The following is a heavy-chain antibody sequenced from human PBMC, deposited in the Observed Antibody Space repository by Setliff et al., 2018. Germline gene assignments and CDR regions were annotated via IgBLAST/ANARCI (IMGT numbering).Heavy chain of an antibody. V-gene: IGHV5-51*01. D-gene: IGHD1-26*01. J-gene: IGHJ3*02. CDR3: ASSSGSSSNDAFDI. CDR1: GYRFSSHW. Sequence: GESLKISCKGSGYRFSSHWIGWVRQMPGKGLEWMGIIYPGDSDTRYSPSFQGQVTISADKSISTAYLQWSSLKASDTAMYYCASSSGSSSNDAFDIWGQGTTGTVSS. CDR2: IYPGDSDT.